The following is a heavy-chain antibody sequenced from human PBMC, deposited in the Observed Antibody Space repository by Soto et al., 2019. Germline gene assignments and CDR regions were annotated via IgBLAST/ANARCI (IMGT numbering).Heavy chain of an antibody. Sequence: QVQLQESGPGLVKPSQTLSLTCTVSGGSISGGGYYWSWIRQHPGKGLEWIGYIYYSGSTYYNPSLKSRVTISVDTSKNQFSLKLSSVTAADTAVYYCARDRKREQLWLPAPTLQFDYWGQGTLVTVSS. CDR3: ARDRKREQLWLPAPTLQFDY. V-gene: IGHV4-31*03. J-gene: IGHJ4*02. CDR1: GGSISGGGYY. D-gene: IGHD5-18*01. CDR2: IYYSGST.